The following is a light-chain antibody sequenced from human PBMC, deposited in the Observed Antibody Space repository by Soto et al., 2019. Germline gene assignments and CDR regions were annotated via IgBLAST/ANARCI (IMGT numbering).Light chain of an antibody. J-gene: IGLJ3*02. CDR2: RDN. CDR1: NSNIGAGYD. CDR3: QSYDASLSGSV. Sequence: QSVLTQPPSVSVAPGQRVTISCTGSNSNIGAGYDVHWYQQLPGTAPKVLIERDNNRASGVPDRFSGSKSGTSGSLAIPGLQAEDEADYYCQSYDASLSGSVFGGGTKLTVL. V-gene: IGLV1-40*01.